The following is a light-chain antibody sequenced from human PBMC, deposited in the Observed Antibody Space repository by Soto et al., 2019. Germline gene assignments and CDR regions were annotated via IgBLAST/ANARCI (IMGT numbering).Light chain of an antibody. Sequence: DIQMTQSPSTLSASVGDRVTITCRASQSISSWLAWYQQKPGKAPKLLIYDASSLESGVPSRFSGSGSGTEFTLTISSLQPEDFAPYFCQQYNSYSLTFGGGTKVEIK. CDR3: QQYNSYSLT. CDR1: QSISSW. CDR2: DAS. V-gene: IGKV1-5*01. J-gene: IGKJ4*01.